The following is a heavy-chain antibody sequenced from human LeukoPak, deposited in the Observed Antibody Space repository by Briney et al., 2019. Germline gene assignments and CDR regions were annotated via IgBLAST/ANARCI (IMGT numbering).Heavy chain of an antibody. Sequence: SETLSLTCNVSGDSITDYYWSWIRQPPGKGLEWIGYIYYSGSTNYNPSLKSRVTISVDTSKNQFSLKLSSVTAADTAVYYCARSFYGGIPSAFDYWGQGTLVTVSS. D-gene: IGHD4-23*01. CDR1: GDSITDYY. J-gene: IGHJ4*02. CDR3: ARSFYGGIPSAFDY. CDR2: IYYSGST. V-gene: IGHV4-59*01.